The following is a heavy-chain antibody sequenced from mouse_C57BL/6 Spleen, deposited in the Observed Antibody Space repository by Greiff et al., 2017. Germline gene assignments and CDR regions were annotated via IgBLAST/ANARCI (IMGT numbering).Heavy chain of an antibody. CDR3: TTMTTVVYWYFDV. D-gene: IGHD1-1*01. Sequence: EVQLQQSGAELVRPGASVKLSCTASGFNITDYYMHWVKQRPEQGLEWIGRIDPEDGDTEYAPKFQGKATMTADTSSNTAYLQLSSLTSADTAVYYCTTMTTVVYWYFDVGGTGTTVTVSS. CDR2: IDPEDGDT. J-gene: IGHJ1*03. V-gene: IGHV14-1*01. CDR1: GFNITDYY.